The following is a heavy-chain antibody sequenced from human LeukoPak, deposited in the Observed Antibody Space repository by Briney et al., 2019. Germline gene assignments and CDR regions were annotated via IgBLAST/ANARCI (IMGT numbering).Heavy chain of an antibody. CDR1: GGTFSSYA. CDR3: ARTPPTVVTPAHYYYMDV. J-gene: IGHJ6*03. D-gene: IGHD4-23*01. Sequence: SVKVSCKASGGTFSSYAISWVRQAPGQGLEWMGGIIPIFGTANYAQKFQGRVTITTDESTSTAYMELSSLRSEDTAVYYCARTPPTVVTPAHYYYMDVWGKGTTVTVSS. V-gene: IGHV1-69*05. CDR2: IIPIFGTA.